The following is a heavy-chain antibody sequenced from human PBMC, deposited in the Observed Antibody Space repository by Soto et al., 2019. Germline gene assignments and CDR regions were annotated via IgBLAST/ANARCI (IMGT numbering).Heavy chain of an antibody. J-gene: IGHJ6*02. Sequence: SGGSLRLSCAASGFTFSSYWMSWVRQAPGKGLEWVANIKQDGSEKYYVDSVKGRFTISRDNAKNSLYLQMNSLRAEDTAVYYCARDPQYYDFWSGYYYYYYGMDVWGQGTTVTVSS. CDR2: IKQDGSEK. CDR1: GFTFSSYW. CDR3: ARDPQYYDFWSGYYYYYYGMDV. D-gene: IGHD3-3*01. V-gene: IGHV3-7*03.